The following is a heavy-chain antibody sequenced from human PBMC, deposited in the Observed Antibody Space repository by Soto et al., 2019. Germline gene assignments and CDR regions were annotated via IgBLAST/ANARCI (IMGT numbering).Heavy chain of an antibody. CDR2: ISYDGSNK. CDR3: AKEIIPIAAADVFFDD. CDR1: GFTFSSYG. J-gene: IGHJ4*02. D-gene: IGHD6-13*01. V-gene: IGHV3-30*18. Sequence: GGSLRLSCAASGFTFSSYGMHWVRQAPGKGLEWVAVISYDGSNKYYADSVKGRFTISRDNSKNTLYLQMNSLRAEDTAVYYCAKEIIPIAAADVFFDDWGQGTRVTVSS.